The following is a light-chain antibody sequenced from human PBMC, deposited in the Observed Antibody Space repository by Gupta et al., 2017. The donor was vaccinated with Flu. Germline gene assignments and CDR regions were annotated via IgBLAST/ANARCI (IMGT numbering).Light chain of an antibody. V-gene: IGKV1D-12*01. CDR1: QDISNW. Sequence: DIKMTQSPYSVSVSVGDSVTITCRASQDISNWLAWYQQKPGRAPKLLIYAASTLQSGVPSRFSGSRSGTDFTLTISSLQPYYFATYSCQQANSLPITFAQGTRLEMK. J-gene: IGKJ5*01. CDR2: AAS. CDR3: QQANSLPIT.